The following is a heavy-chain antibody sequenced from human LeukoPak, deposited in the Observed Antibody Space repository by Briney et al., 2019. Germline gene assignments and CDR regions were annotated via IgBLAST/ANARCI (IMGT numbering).Heavy chain of an antibody. CDR1: GFTVSSNY. CDR3: ARKYSSGWYYGDDAFDI. V-gene: IGHV3-53*01. J-gene: IGHJ3*02. Sequence: GGSLRLSCAASGFTVSSNYMSWVRQAPGKGLEWVSVIYSGGSTYYADSVKGRSTISRDNLKNTLYLQMNSLRAEDTAVYYCARKYSSGWYYGDDAFDIWGQGTMVTVSS. CDR2: IYSGGST. D-gene: IGHD6-19*01.